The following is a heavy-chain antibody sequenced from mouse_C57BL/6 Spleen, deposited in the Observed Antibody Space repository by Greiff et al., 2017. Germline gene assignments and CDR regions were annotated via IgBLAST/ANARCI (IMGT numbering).Heavy chain of an antibody. V-gene: IGHV1-39*01. CDR1: GYSFPDYN. D-gene: IGHD2-3*01. J-gene: IGHJ1*03. CDR3: ARGDGYYWYFDV. Sequence: EVQRVESGPELVKPGASVKISCKASGYSFPDYNLTWVKQSNGTSLEWIGVINPNYGTTSYNQKFKGKATLTVDQSSSTAYMQLNSLTSEDSAVYYCARGDGYYWYFDVWGTGTTVTVSS. CDR2: INPNYGTT.